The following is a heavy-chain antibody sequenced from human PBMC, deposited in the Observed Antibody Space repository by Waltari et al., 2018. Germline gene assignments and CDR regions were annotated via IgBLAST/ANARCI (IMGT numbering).Heavy chain of an antibody. J-gene: IGHJ4*02. D-gene: IGHD6-6*01. CDR1: GYTFTSYD. CDR3: ARGGEQLLLGYFDY. V-gene: IGHV1-8*03. Sequence: QVQLVQSGAEVKKPGASVKVSCKASGYTFTSYDINWVRHATGQWLEWMGWMNPSRGNTGYAEKFQGRVTITRNTSISTAYMELSSLRSEDTAVYYCARGGEQLLLGYFDYWGQGTLVTVSS. CDR2: MNPSRGNT.